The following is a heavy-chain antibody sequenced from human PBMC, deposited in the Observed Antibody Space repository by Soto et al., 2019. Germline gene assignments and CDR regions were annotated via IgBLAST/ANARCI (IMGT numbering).Heavy chain of an antibody. CDR1: GGSISSGDYY. CDR3: ASRYGDFFAY. J-gene: IGHJ4*02. D-gene: IGHD4-17*01. V-gene: IGHV4-30-4*01. CDR2: IYYSGST. Sequence: SETLSLTCTVSGGSISSGDYYWSWIRQPPGKGLEWSGYIYYSGSTYYNPSLKSRVTISVDTSKNQLSLKLSSVTAADTAVYYCASRYGDFFAYWGQGTLVTVSS.